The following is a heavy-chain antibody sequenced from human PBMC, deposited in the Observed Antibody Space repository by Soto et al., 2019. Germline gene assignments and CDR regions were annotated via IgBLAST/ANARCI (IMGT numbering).Heavy chain of an antibody. Sequence: QVQLVESGGGVVQPGRSLRLSCAASGFTFSSYGMHWVRQAPGKGLEWVAVISYDGSNKYYADSVKGRFTISRDNSKNTLYLQMNSLRAEDTAVYYCAKDHSTSRSEWVFGVVIMSPDAFDIWGQGTMVTVSS. D-gene: IGHD3-3*01. CDR2: ISYDGSNK. CDR1: GFTFSSYG. CDR3: AKDHSTSRSEWVFGVVIMSPDAFDI. J-gene: IGHJ3*02. V-gene: IGHV3-30*18.